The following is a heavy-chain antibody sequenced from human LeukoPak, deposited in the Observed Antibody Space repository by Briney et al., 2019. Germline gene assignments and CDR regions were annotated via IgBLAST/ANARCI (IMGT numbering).Heavy chain of an antibody. CDR2: IKQDGSEK. V-gene: IGHV3-7*01. Sequence: GGSLRLSCAASGFTFSSYWMSWVRQAPGKGLEWVANIKQDGSEKYYVDSVKGRFTISRDNAKNSLYLQINSLRAEDTAVYYCARIGEGGDPYFDYWGQGTLVTVSS. CDR3: ARIGEGGDPYFDY. CDR1: GFTFSSYW. J-gene: IGHJ4*02. D-gene: IGHD2-21*01.